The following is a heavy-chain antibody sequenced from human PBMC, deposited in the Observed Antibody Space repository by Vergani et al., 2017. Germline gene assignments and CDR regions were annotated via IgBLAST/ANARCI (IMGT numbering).Heavy chain of an antibody. J-gene: IGHJ3*02. Sequence: EVQLLESGGGLVQPGGSLRLSCAASGFTFSSYSMNWVRQAPGKGLEWVSYISSSSSTIYYADSVKGRFTISRDNAKNSLYLQMNSLRAEDTAVYYCARDRGWNDPFDAFDIWGQGTMVTVSS. V-gene: IGHV3-48*01. D-gene: IGHD1-1*01. CDR2: ISSSSSTI. CDR3: ARDRGWNDPFDAFDI. CDR1: GFTFSSYS.